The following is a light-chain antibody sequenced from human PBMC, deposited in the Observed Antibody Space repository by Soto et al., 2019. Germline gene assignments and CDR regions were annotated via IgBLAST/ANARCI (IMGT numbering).Light chain of an antibody. V-gene: IGKV1-5*03. J-gene: IGKJ1*01. CDR2: KAS. CDR1: QTISSW. Sequence: DIQMTQSPSTLSGSVVDRVTLTCRASQTISSWLAWYQQKPGKAPKLLIYKASTLKSGVPSRFSGSGSGTEFTLTISSLQPDDFATYYCQHYNSYSEAFGQGTKVHIK. CDR3: QHYNSYSEA.